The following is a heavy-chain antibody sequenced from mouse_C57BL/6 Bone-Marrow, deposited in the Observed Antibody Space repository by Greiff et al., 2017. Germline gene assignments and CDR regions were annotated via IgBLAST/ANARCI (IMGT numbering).Heavy chain of an antibody. CDR2: IYPGSGST. CDR1: GYTFTSYW. CDR3: ARVGYGSSYYDMDY. V-gene: IGHV1-55*01. D-gene: IGHD1-1*01. Sequence: VQLQQPGAELVKPGASVKMSCKASGYTFTSYWITWVKQRPGQGLEWIGDIYPGSGSTNYNEKFKSKATLTVDTSSSTAYMQLSSLTSEDSAVYYCARVGYGSSYYDMDYWGQGTSVTVAS. J-gene: IGHJ4*01.